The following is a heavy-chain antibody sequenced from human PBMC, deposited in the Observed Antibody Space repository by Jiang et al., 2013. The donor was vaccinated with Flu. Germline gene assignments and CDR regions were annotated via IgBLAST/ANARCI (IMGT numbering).Heavy chain of an antibody. J-gene: IGHJ4*02. D-gene: IGHD6-19*01. Sequence: SVKVSCKLSGYDFSVHHIHWMRQAPGQGLEWVGRINPKNGGTEYARQFQGRVTMTRDTSISTVYMEMSSLTSDDTAIFYCAISIAVPATPNFDYWGQGTLVTISS. CDR1: GYDFSVHH. CDR2: INPKNGGT. V-gene: IGHV1-2*06. CDR3: AISIAVPATPNFDY.